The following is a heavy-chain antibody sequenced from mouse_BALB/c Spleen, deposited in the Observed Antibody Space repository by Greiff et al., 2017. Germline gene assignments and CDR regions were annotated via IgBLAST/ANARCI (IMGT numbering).Heavy chain of an antibody. V-gene: IGHV5-4*02. CDR3: ARDRDYYGSSYGYFDV. J-gene: IGHJ1*01. D-gene: IGHD1-1*01. CDR2: ISDGGSYT. CDR1: GFTFSDYY. Sequence: EVKLMESGGGLVKPGGSLKLSCAASGFTFSDYYMYWVRQTPEKRLEWVATISDGGSYTYYPDSVKGRFTISRDNAKNNLYLQMSSLKSEDTAMYYCARDRDYYGSSYGYFDVWGAGTTVTVSS.